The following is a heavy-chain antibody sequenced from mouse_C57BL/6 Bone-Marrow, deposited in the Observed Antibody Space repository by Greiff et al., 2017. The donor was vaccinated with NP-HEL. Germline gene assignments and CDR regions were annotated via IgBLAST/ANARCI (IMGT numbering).Heavy chain of an antibody. CDR2: ISSGSSTI. J-gene: IGHJ1*03. Sequence: EVQGVESGGGLVKPGGSLKLSCAASGFTFSDYGMHWVRQAPEKGLEWVAYISSGSSTIYYADTVKGRFTIARDNATNTLFLQMTRLRSEDTAMYYCARTNYYYGRGYFDVWGTGTTVTVSS. V-gene: IGHV5-17*01. CDR1: GFTFSDYG. D-gene: IGHD1-1*01. CDR3: ARTNYYYGRGYFDV.